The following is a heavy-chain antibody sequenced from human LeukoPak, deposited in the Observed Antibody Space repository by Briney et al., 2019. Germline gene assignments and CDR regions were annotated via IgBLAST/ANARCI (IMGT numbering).Heavy chain of an antibody. J-gene: IGHJ4*02. CDR2: IIPIFGTA. Sequence: SVKVSCKASGGTFSSYAISWVRQAPGQGLEWMVGIIPIFGTANYAQKFQGRVTITADESTSTAYMELSSLRSEDTAVYYCARDGYSSGWLGFDYWGQGTLVTVSS. V-gene: IGHV1-69*13. D-gene: IGHD6-19*01. CDR3: ARDGYSSGWLGFDY. CDR1: GGTFSSYA.